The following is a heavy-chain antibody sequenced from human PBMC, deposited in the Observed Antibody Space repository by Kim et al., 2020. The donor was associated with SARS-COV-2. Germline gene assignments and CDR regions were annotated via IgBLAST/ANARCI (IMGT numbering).Heavy chain of an antibody. D-gene: IGHD3-9*01. V-gene: IGHV3-33*01. Sequence: YADSGKGRFTVSRDNSENTLYLQMNSLSAEDAAVYYCARDYDILTGYYLDYWGQGTLVTVSS. CDR3: ARDYDILTGYYLDY. J-gene: IGHJ4*02.